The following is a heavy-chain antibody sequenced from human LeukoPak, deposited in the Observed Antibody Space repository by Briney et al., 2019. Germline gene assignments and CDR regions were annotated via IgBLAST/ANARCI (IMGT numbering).Heavy chain of an antibody. D-gene: IGHD6-13*01. Sequence: IPSETLSLTCSVSGHSISSGFYWGWIRQPPGKGLEWIGSISHNAKTYYTPSLKSRVTISLDTSKNQFSLKLSSVTAADTAVYYCASAKYSSSWYVVDYWGQGTLVTVSS. CDR1: GHSISSGFY. V-gene: IGHV4-38-2*02. CDR3: ASAKYSSSWYVVDY. CDR2: ISHNAKT. J-gene: IGHJ4*02.